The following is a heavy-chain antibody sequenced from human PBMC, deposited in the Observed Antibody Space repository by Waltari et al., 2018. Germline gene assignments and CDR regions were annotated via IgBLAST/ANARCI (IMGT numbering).Heavy chain of an antibody. CDR1: GFSLSTSGVG. Sequence: QITLKESGPTLVKPTQTLTLTCTFSGFSLSTSGVGVGWIRQPPGKALEWLALIYWNDDKRYSPSLKSRLTITKDTSKNQVVLTMTNMDPVDTATYYCAHRHPSGITIFGVEGRDAFDIWGQGKMVTVSS. CDR2: IYWNDDK. CDR3: AHRHPSGITIFGVEGRDAFDI. J-gene: IGHJ3*02. V-gene: IGHV2-5*01. D-gene: IGHD3-3*01.